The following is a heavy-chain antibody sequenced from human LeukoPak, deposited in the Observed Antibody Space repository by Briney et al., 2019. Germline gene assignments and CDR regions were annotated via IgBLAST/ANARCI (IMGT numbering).Heavy chain of an antibody. J-gene: IGHJ3*02. CDR1: GGSFSGYY. V-gene: IGHV4-34*01. CDR2: INHSGST. D-gene: IGHD6-19*01. Sequence: SETLSLTCAVYGGSFSGYYWSWIRQPPGKGLEWIGEINHSGSTNYNPSLKSRVTISVDTSKNQFSLKLSSVTAADTAVYYCARKDSSGRERGDDAFDIWGQGTMVTVPS. CDR3: ARKDSSGRERGDDAFDI.